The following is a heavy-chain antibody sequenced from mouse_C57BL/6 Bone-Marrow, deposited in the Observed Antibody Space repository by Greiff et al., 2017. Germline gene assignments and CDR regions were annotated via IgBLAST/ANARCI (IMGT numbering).Heavy chain of an antibody. V-gene: IGHV5-17*01. D-gene: IGHD1-1*01. J-gene: IGHJ4*01. CDR3: ARPGYYGSSLNAMDY. CDR1: GFTFSDYG. Sequence: EVMLVESGGGLVKPGGSLKLSCAASGFTFSDYGMHWVRQAPEKGLEWVAYISSGSSTIYYADTVKGRFTISRDNAKNTLFLQMTSLRSEDTAMYYCARPGYYGSSLNAMDYWGQGTSVTVSS. CDR2: ISSGSSTI.